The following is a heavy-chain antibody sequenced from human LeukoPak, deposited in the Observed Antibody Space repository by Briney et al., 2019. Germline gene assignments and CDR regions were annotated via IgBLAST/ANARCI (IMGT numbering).Heavy chain of an antibody. J-gene: IGHJ5*02. CDR1: GFTFSSYW. CDR3: ARAKDSSSSVPWFDP. CDR2: IKQDGSEK. D-gene: IGHD6-6*01. Sequence: GGSLRLSCAASGFTFSSYWMSWVRQAPGKGLEWVANIKQDGSEKYYVDSVKGRFTISRDNAKNSLYLQMNSLRAEDTAVYYCARAKDSSSSVPWFDPWGQGTLVTVSS. V-gene: IGHV3-7*01.